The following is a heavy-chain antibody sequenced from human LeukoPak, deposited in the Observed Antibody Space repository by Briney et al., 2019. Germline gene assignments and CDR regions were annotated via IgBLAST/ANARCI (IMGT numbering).Heavy chain of an antibody. CDR3: ARETIWFGELLNPYYYYYGMDV. Sequence: RPGGSLRLSCAASGFTFSDYYMSWIRQAPGKGLEWVSYISSSGSTIYYADSVKGRFTISRDNAKNSLYLQMNSLRAEDTAVYYCARETIWFGELLNPYYYYYGMDVWGQGTTVTVSS. V-gene: IGHV3-11*01. CDR1: GFTFSDYY. D-gene: IGHD3-10*01. J-gene: IGHJ6*02. CDR2: ISSSGSTI.